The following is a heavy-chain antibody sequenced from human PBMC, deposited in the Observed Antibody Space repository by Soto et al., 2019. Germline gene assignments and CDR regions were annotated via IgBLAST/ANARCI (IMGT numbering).Heavy chain of an antibody. Sequence: PGGSLRLSCAASGFTFSSYGMHGVRQAPGKGLEWVAVIWYDGSNKYYADSVKGRFTISRDNSKNTLYLQMNSLRAEDTAVYYCARAFKDIVVVPAAIHERYYGMDVWGQGTTVTVSS. CDR1: GFTFSSYG. CDR2: IWYDGSNK. J-gene: IGHJ6*02. V-gene: IGHV3-33*01. D-gene: IGHD2-2*02. CDR3: ARAFKDIVVVPAAIHERYYGMDV.